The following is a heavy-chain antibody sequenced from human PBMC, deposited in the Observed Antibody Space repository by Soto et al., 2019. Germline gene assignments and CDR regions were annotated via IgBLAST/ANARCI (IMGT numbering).Heavy chain of an antibody. V-gene: IGHV3-9*01. CDR2: ISWNSGTI. CDR3: ARDMFFITAAGGGIDD. J-gene: IGHJ4*02. CDR1: GFTFDDHA. D-gene: IGHD6-25*01. Sequence: EVQLVESGGGLVQPGRSLRLSCAASGFTFDDHAMHWVRQSPGKGLEWVSGISWNSGTIAYADSVKGRFTISRDNAKNPLYLQMNSLRAEDTALYFCARDMFFITAAGGGIDDWGQGTLVTVSS.